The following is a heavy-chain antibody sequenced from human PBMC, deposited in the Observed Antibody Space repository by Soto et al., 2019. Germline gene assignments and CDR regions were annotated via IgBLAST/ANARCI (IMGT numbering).Heavy chain of an antibody. CDR2: IIPIFGTA. CDR3: ARDLPRYYSDSSARRGNAFDI. J-gene: IGHJ3*02. V-gene: IGHV1-69*01. D-gene: IGHD3-22*01. Sequence: QVQLVQSGAEVKKPGSSVKVSCKASGGTFSSYAISWVRQAPGQGLEWMGGIIPIFGTANYAQKFQGRVTITADESTSTAYMELSSLRSEDTAVYYCARDLPRYYSDSSARRGNAFDIGGQGTMVTVSS. CDR1: GGTFSSYA.